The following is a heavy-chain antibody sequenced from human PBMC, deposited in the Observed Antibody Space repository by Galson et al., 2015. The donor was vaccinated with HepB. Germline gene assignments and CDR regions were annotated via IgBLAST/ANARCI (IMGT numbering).Heavy chain of an antibody. CDR1: GGSISTTTYY. V-gene: IGHV4-39*07. CDR3: VRDPYYYERGRFSGVVYYFDR. CDR2: IHFSGSK. Sequence: SETLSLTCTVSGGSISTTTYYWGWIRQPPQKGLEWIGSIHFSGSKYYNPSLKNRVTISMDTPKNQFSLKLSSVTAADTAVYYCVRDPYYYERGRFSGVVYYFDRWGQGALVTVSS. J-gene: IGHJ4*02. D-gene: IGHD2-8*02.